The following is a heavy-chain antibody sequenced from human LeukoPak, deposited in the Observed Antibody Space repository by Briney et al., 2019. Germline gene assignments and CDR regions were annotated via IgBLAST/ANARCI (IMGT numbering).Heavy chain of an antibody. CDR2: ISSSGSTI. Sequence: GGSLRLSCAASGFTFSSYEMNWVRQAPGKGLEWVSYISSSGSTIYYADSVKGRFTISRDNAKNSLYLQMKSLRAEDTAVYYCARFRTAMQLWKGYYFDYWGQGTRVTVSS. J-gene: IGHJ4*02. CDR3: ARFRTAMQLWKGYYFDY. CDR1: GFTFSSYE. V-gene: IGHV3-48*03. D-gene: IGHD5-18*01.